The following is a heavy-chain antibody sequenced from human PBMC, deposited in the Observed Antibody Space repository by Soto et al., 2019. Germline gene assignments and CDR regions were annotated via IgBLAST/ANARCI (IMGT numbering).Heavy chain of an antibody. Sequence: QVQLVESGGGVVQPGRSLRLSCAASGFTFSSYGMHWVRQAPGKGLEWVAVISYDGSNKYYADSVKGRFTISRDNSKNTLFLQMNSLRAEGTAVYYWAKDPHIAWGQGTLVTVSS. V-gene: IGHV3-30*18. CDR2: ISYDGSNK. CDR3: AKDPHIA. CDR1: GFTFSSYG. D-gene: IGHD2-21*01. J-gene: IGHJ5*02.